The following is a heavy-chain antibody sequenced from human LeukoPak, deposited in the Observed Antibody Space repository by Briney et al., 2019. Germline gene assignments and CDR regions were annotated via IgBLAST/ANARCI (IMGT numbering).Heavy chain of an antibody. CDR1: GGTFSSYT. D-gene: IGHD6-6*01. CDR2: IIPILCIA. Sequence: SVKVSCKASGGTFSSYTISWVRQAPGQGLEWMGRIIPILCIANYAQKFQGRVTITADKSTSTAYMELSSLGAEDTAVYYGAREEARPNGDYWGQGTLVTVSS. V-gene: IGHV1-69*04. J-gene: IGHJ4*02. CDR3: AREEARPNGDY.